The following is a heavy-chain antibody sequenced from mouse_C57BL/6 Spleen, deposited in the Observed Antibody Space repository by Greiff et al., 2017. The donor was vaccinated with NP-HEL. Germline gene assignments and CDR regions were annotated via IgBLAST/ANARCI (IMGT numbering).Heavy chain of an antibody. D-gene: IGHD2-1*01. CDR3: ARRPFYGSYFDY. J-gene: IGHJ2*01. V-gene: IGHV5-17*01. CDR1: GFTFSDYG. Sequence: EVKVVESGGGLVKPGGSLKLSCAASGFTFSDYGMHWVRQAPEKGLEWVAYISSGSSTIYYADTVKGRFTISRDNAKNTLFLQMTSLRSEDTAMYYCARRPFYGSYFDYWGQGTTLTVSS. CDR2: ISSGSSTI.